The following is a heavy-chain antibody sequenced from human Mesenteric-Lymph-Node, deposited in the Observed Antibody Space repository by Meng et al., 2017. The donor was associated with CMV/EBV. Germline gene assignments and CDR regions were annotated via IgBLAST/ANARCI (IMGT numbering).Heavy chain of an antibody. CDR1: GYTFTSFD. D-gene: IGHD6-13*01. V-gene: IGHV1-8*01. Sequence: ASVKVSCKASGYTFTSFDINWVRQATGQGLEWMGWMNANSGNTGYAQKFQGRVTMTRNTSISTAYMELSSLRSEDTAVYYCTRGLGDSSWYDQGDYWGQGTLVTVPQ. CDR3: TRGLGDSSWYDQGDY. CDR2: MNANSGNT. J-gene: IGHJ4*02.